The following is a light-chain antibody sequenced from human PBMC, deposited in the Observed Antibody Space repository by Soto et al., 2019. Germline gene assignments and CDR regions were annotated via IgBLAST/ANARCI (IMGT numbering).Light chain of an antibody. CDR1: SSDIGAYIY. CDR3: SSYAGSNNFV. V-gene: IGLV2-8*01. CDR2: EVS. Sequence: QSALTQPPSASGSPGQSVTISCTGTSSDIGAYIYVSWYQQHPGKAPKLMISEVSSRPSGVPERFSGSKSGNTASLTVSGLQADDEAHYYCSSYAGSNNFVFGTGTKLTVL. J-gene: IGLJ1*01.